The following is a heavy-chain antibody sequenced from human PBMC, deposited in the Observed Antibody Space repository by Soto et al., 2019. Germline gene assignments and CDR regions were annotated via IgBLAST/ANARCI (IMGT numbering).Heavy chain of an antibody. CDR1: GFTFSRHN. D-gene: IGHD2-21*02. J-gene: IGHJ6*03. CDR3: ARGDTNYYYYHMDV. CDR2: ISSSSSTV. Sequence: EVQLVESGGDLVQPGGSLRVSCAASGFTFSRHNMNWVRQAPGKGLEWVSYISSSSSTVYYADSVKGRFTISRDNAQNSLYLQMNSLRAEDTAVYYCARGDTNYYYYHMDVWGKGTTVTVSS. V-gene: IGHV3-48*01.